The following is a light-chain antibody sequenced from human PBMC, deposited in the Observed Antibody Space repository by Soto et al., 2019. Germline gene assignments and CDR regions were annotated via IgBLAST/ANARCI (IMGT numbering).Light chain of an antibody. Sequence: DIVLTQSPGTLSLSPGERATLSCRASQSVSNFYLAWYQQNPGQAPRLLIYDASTRATGIPDRFSGSGSGKDFTLTISRLEPEDFAVYYCQHYGSSRTFGQGTKVEIK. V-gene: IGKV3-20*01. CDR3: QHYGSSRT. CDR1: QSVSNFY. J-gene: IGKJ1*01. CDR2: DAS.